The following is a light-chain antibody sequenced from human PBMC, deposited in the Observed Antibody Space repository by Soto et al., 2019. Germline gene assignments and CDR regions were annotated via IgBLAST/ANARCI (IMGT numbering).Light chain of an antibody. J-gene: IGLJ2*01. CDR2: DVN. CDR1: SSDVGTYNH. CDR3: SSYAGTYSVV. Sequence: QSVLTQPRSVSGSPGQSVTISCTGTSSDVGTYNHVSWYQQHPGKAPKVMIYDVNKRSSTVPDRFSFSKSGTTASLTISGLQAEAEADYYCSSYAGTYSVVFGGGTKLTVL. V-gene: IGLV2-11*01.